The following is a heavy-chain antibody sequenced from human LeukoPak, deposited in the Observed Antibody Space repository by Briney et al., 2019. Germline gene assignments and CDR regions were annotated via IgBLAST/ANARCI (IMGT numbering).Heavy chain of an antibody. J-gene: IGHJ4*02. Sequence: PSETLSLTCTVSGGSISSYYWSWIRQPAGKGLEWIGRIYTSGSTNYNPSLKSRVTMSVDTSKNQFSLKLSSVTAADTAVYYCARATYCSSTSCEMGYFDYWGQGTLVTVSS. CDR3: ARATYCSSTSCEMGYFDY. V-gene: IGHV4-4*07. CDR1: GGSISSYY. D-gene: IGHD2-2*01. CDR2: IYTSGST.